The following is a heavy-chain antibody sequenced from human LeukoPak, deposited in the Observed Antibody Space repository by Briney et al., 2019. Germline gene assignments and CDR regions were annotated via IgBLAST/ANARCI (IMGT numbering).Heavy chain of an antibody. J-gene: IGHJ5*02. CDR1: GGSISSYY. Sequence: SETLSLTCTVSGGSISSYYWGWIRQPPGKGLEWIGYIYYSGSTNYNPSLKSRVTISVDTSKNQFSLKLSSVTAADTAVYYCAREGSSWSKGPNWFDPWGQGTLVTVSS. V-gene: IGHV4-59*01. CDR3: AREGSSWSKGPNWFDP. D-gene: IGHD6-13*01. CDR2: IYYSGST.